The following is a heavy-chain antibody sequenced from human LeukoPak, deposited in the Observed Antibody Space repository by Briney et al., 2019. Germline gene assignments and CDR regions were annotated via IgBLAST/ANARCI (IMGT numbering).Heavy chain of an antibody. J-gene: IGHJ4*02. D-gene: IGHD6-13*01. CDR1: GFTFSSYE. Sequence: PGGSLRLSCAASGFTFSSYEMNWVRQAPGKGLEWVSYISSSGSTIYYADSVKGRFTISRDNAKNSLYLQMNSLRAEDTAVYYCARDPKNWGIAAGESYWGQGTLVTVSS. CDR3: ARDPKNWGIAAGESY. CDR2: ISSSGSTI. V-gene: IGHV3-48*03.